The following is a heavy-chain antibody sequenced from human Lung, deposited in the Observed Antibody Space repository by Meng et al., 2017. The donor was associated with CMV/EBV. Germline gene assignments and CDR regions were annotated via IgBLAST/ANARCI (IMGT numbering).Heavy chain of an antibody. V-gene: IGHV1-2*06. CDR2: ITPSSGGT. CDR1: GYTFTGYY. J-gene: IGHJ4*02. CDR3: VRANLGSADY. Sequence: QGQLVRLGPEVKKPGASVKVSCKASGYTFTGYYMHWLRQAPGQGLEWVGRITPSSGGTTYAQKFQGRVTMTRDTSISTAYMELSSLRSDDAAIYYCVRANLGSADYWGQGTLVTVSS. D-gene: IGHD7-27*01.